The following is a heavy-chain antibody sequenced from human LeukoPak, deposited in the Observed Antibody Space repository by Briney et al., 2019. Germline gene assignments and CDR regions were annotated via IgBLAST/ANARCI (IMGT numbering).Heavy chain of an antibody. CDR1: GYSFTSYW. J-gene: IGHJ3*02. CDR2: IYPGDSDT. V-gene: IGHV5-51*01. D-gene: IGHD6-13*01. CDR3: ARQIAAAGTDDAFDI. Sequence: GESLKISCKGSGYSFTSYWIGWVRQMPGKGLEWMGIIYPGDSDTRYSPSFQGQVTISADKSISTAYLQWSSLKASDTAMYYCARQIAAAGTDDAFDIWGQGTMVTVSS.